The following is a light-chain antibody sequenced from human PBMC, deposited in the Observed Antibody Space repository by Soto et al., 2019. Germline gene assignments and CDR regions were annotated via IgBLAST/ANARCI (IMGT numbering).Light chain of an antibody. CDR1: QSISSW. V-gene: IGKV1-5*01. J-gene: IGKJ1*01. CDR2: DAS. Sequence: DIQMTQSPSTLSASVGDRVTITCRASQSISSWLAWYQQKPGKAPKLLIYDASSLESGVPSRFSGSGSGTEFTLTISSLQPDDFATYYCRQYNSYWTFGQRTKVDIK. CDR3: RQYNSYWT.